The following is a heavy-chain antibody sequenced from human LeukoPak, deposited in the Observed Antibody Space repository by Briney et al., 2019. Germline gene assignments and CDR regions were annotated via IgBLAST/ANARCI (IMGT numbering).Heavy chain of an antibody. CDR2: SSPYNGNT. CDR1: GYTFTSYG. J-gene: IGHJ4*02. D-gene: IGHD2-21*01. CDR3: ARDRQCGY. Sequence: GSVKVSCKASGYTFTSYGISWVRQAPGQGVESMRWSSPYNGNTNYAPKLHGRLTMTTDTSTSTAYMELRSLRADDTAVYYCARDRQCGYWDQGTLVTVSS. V-gene: IGHV1-18*01.